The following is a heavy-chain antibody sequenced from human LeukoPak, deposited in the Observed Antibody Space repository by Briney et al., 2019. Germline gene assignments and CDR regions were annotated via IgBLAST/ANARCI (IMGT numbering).Heavy chain of an antibody. CDR1: GFIFNNSN. CDR2: ITSGSSYT. J-gene: IGHJ3*02. CDR3: ARFSRLDAFDI. V-gene: IGHV3-21*01. D-gene: IGHD6-25*01. Sequence: GGSLRLSGAASGFIFNNSNMNWVRQAPGKGLDWVSSITSGSSYTFLADSVKGRFTISRDNAKNSLFLQMNSLRAEDTALYYCARFSRLDAFDIWGLGTMVTVSS.